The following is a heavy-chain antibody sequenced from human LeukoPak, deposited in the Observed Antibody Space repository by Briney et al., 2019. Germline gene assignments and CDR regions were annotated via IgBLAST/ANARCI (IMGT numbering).Heavy chain of an antibody. CDR2: FGPEDGET. Sequence: ASVKVSCKVSGYTLTELSMHWVRQAPGKGLEWMGGFGPEDGETIYAQKFQGRVTMTEDTSTDTAYMELSSLRSEDTAVYYCARVTGYMIEDYFDSWGQGTLVTVSS. J-gene: IGHJ4*02. V-gene: IGHV1-24*01. CDR1: GYTLTELS. D-gene: IGHD3-22*01. CDR3: ARVTGYMIEDYFDS.